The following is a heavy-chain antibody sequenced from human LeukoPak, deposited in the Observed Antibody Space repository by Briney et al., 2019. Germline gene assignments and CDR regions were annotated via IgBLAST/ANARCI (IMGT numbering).Heavy chain of an antibody. D-gene: IGHD6-13*01. CDR2: ISYSGNT. V-gene: IGHV4-59*08. Sequence: SETLSLTCTVSGVFISSYYWSWIRQPPGKGLEWIGYISYSGNTNYNPSLKSRVTISVDTSKNQFSLKLSSVTAADTAVYYCARQGGYIAPLAFWGQGTLVTVSA. J-gene: IGHJ4*02. CDR3: ARQGGYIAPLAF. CDR1: GVFISSYY.